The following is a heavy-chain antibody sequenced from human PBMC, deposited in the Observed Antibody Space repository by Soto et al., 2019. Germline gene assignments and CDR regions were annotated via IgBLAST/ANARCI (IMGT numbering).Heavy chain of an antibody. J-gene: IGHJ6*03. Sequence: EVQLVESGGGLVQPGGSLRLSCAASGFTFSSYWMSWVRQAPGKGLEWVANIKQDGSEKYYVDSVKGRFTISRDNAKNSLYLRMNSLRAEDTAVYYCARAATTYFGYYYYYLDVWGKGTTVTVSS. CDR2: IKQDGSEK. CDR3: ARAATTYFGYYYYYLDV. D-gene: IGHD3-9*01. V-gene: IGHV3-7*01. CDR1: GFTFSSYW.